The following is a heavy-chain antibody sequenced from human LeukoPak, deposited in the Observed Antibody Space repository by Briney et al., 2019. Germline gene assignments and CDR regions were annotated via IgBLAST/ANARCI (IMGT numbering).Heavy chain of an antibody. CDR1: GGSFSGYY. CDR2: INHSGST. J-gene: IGHJ4*02. Sequence: SETLSLTCAVYGGSFSGYYWSWIRPPPGKGLEWIGEINHSGSTNYNPSLKSRVTISVDTSKNQFSLKLSSVTAADTAVYYCARATSGDSYGSQFDYWGQGTLVTVSS. V-gene: IGHV4-34*01. CDR3: ARATSGDSYGSQFDY. D-gene: IGHD5-18*01.